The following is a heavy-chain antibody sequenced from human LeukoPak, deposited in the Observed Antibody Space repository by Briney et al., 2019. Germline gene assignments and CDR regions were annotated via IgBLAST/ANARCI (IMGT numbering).Heavy chain of an antibody. D-gene: IGHD3-10*01. CDR1: GFTFSSYA. Sequence: PGGSLRLSCAASGFTFSSYAMSWVRQAPGKGLEWVSAISGSGGSTYYADSVKGRFTISRDNAKNSLYLQMNSLRAEDTAVYYCARGLLWFGELNAFDIWGQGTMVTVSS. J-gene: IGHJ3*02. CDR3: ARGLLWFGELNAFDI. CDR2: ISGSGGST. V-gene: IGHV3-23*01.